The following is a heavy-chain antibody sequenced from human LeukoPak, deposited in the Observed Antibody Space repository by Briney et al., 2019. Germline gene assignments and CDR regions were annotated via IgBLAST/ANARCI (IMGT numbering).Heavy chain of an antibody. D-gene: IGHD3-22*01. Sequence: SETLSLTCTVSGGSISSDYWSWIRQPPGKGLEWIGHIYYRGSTNYNPSLKSRVTISVDTSKNQFSLKLSSVTAADTAVYYCARLSGYSSGHYYSDYWGQGTLVTVSS. J-gene: IGHJ4*02. V-gene: IGHV4-59*01. CDR3: ARLSGYSSGHYYSDY. CDR1: GGSISSDY. CDR2: IYYRGST.